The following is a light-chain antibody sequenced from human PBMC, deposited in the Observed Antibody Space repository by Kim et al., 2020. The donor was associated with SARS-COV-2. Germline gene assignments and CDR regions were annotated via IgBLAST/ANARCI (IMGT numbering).Light chain of an antibody. CDR3: SSYAGSSVL. Sequence: PGHSVTISCTGTSSDIGDYDYVSWYKQNSGKAPKLLIYEVNKRPSGVPDRFSGSKSANTASLTVSGLQAEDEADYYCSSYAGSSVLFGGGTQLTVL. J-gene: IGLJ2*01. CDR2: EVN. V-gene: IGLV2-8*01. CDR1: SSDIGDYDY.